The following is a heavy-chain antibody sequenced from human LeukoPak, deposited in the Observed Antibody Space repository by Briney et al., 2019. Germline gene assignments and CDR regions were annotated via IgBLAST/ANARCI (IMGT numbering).Heavy chain of an antibody. Sequence: SETLSLTCAVYGGSFSGYYWSWIRQPPGKGLEWIGEINHSGSTNYNPSLKSRVTISVDTSKNQFSLKLSSVTAADTAVYYCATRQGSGYHWGQGTLVTVSS. D-gene: IGHD5-12*01. CDR2: INHSGST. V-gene: IGHV4-34*09. J-gene: IGHJ5*02. CDR1: GGSFSGYY. CDR3: ATRQGSGYH.